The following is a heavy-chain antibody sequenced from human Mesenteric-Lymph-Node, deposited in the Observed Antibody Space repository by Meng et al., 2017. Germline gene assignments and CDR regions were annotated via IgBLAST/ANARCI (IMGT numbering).Heavy chain of an antibody. Sequence: VELVELGGGLEQPGGSLRLSCAASGFTFTTNYMSWVRRAPGKGLEWVSAIGASTDTYYADSVKGRFTISRDKSQNTLYLEMNSLRAEDTAVYYCAKHRSGSYTFDYWDRGSLVTVSS. D-gene: IGHD1-26*01. V-gene: IGHV3-23*04. J-gene: IGHJ4*02. CDR1: GFTFTTNY. CDR3: AKHRSGSYTFDY. CDR2: IGASTDT.